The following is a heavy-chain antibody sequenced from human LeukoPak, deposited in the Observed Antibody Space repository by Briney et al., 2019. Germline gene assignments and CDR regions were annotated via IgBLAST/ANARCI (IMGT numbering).Heavy chain of an antibody. CDR3: ARVQLTGYYYYYGMVV. J-gene: IGHJ6*04. Sequence: GRSLRLSCAASGFTFSSYGMHWVRQAPGKGLEWVAVIWYDGSNKYYADSVKGRFTISRDNSKNTLYLQMNSLRAEDTAVYYCARVQLTGYYYYYGMVVWGKGATVTVSS. CDR1: GFTFSSYG. CDR2: IWYDGSNK. V-gene: IGHV3-33*01. D-gene: IGHD7-27*01.